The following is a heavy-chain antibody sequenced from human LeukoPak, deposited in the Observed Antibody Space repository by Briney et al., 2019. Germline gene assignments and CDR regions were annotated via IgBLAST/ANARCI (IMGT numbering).Heavy chain of an antibody. CDR3: APLCYSSGRNCVY. V-gene: IGHV4-39*01. CDR2: IYYSGST. J-gene: IGHJ4*02. D-gene: IGHD3-22*01. Sequence: PSETLSLTCTVSGGSISSSSYYWGWIRQPPGKGLEWIGSIYYSGSTYYSPSLKSRVTISVDTSKNQFSLKLSSVTAADTAVYYCAPLCYSSGRNCVYWGQGTLVTVSS. CDR1: GGSISSSSYY.